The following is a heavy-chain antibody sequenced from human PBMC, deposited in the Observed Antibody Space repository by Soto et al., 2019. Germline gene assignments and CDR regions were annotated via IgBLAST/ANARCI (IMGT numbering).Heavy chain of an antibody. V-gene: IGHV3-9*01. CDR3: AKASWQAYFDY. CDR2: FSWNTGRT. J-gene: IGHJ4*02. Sequence: EVQLVESGGGLVQPGRSLRLSCTASGFTFDDYTMHWVRQAPGKGLEWVSSFSWNTGRTAYADSVKGRFTISRDNAKNSLYLQMNSLRPEDTALYYCAKASWQAYFDYWGQGTLVSVSS. CDR1: GFTFDDYT. D-gene: IGHD5-12*01.